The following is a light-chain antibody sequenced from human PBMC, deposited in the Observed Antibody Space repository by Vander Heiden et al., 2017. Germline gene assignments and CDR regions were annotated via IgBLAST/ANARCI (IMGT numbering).Light chain of an antibody. Sequence: QFALTHPAPVSGSPGQSITISRTGTSSDAGVYNYLSWYQQHPGEAPKLMIYDVRYRPSGVSHRFSGSKSGNTASLTISGLQAEDEADYYCSSYTSSSTFVLFGGGTKLTVL. CDR3: SSYTSSSTFVL. CDR2: DVR. V-gene: IGLV2-14*01. J-gene: IGLJ2*01. CDR1: SSDAGVYNY.